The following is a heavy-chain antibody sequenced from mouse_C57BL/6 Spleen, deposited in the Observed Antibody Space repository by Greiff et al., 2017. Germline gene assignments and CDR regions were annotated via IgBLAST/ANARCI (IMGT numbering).Heavy chain of an antibody. V-gene: IGHV1-15*01. CDR1: GYTFTDYE. D-gene: IGHD2-3*01. CDR3: TRRGYYSAGYFDD. Sequence: VQLMESGAELVRPGASVTLSCKASGYTFTDYEMHWVKQTPVHGLEWIGAIDPETGGTDYNQKFKGKAILTADKSSSTAYMELRSLTSEDSAVYYCTRRGYYSAGYFDDWGTGTPVTVSS. CDR2: IDPETGGT. J-gene: IGHJ1*03.